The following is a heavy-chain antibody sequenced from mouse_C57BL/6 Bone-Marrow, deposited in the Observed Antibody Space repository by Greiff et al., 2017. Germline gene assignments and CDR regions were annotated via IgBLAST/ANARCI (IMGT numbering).Heavy chain of an antibody. CDR1: GYTFTSYW. D-gene: IGHD4-1*01. V-gene: IGHV1-69*01. Sequence: QVQLQQPGAELVMPGASVKLSCKASGYTFTSYWMHWVKQRPGQGLEWIGEIDPSDSYTNYNQKFKGKSTLTVDKSSSTAYMQLSSLTSEDSAVYYCARGPLGGAMDYGGQGTSVTVSS. J-gene: IGHJ4*01. CDR2: IDPSDSYT. CDR3: ARGPLGGAMDY.